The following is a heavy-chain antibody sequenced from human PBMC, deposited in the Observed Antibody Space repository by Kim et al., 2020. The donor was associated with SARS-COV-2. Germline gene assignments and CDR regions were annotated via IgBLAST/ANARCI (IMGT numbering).Heavy chain of an antibody. J-gene: IGHJ4*02. CDR2: IIPIFGTA. CDR1: GGTFSSYA. Sequence: SVKVSCKASGGTFSSYAISWVRQAPGQGLEWMGGIIPIFGTANYAQKFQGRVTITADESTSTAYMELSSLRSEDTAVYYCASGNRLRYFDWLLGYWGQGTLVTVSS. D-gene: IGHD3-9*01. V-gene: IGHV1-69*13. CDR3: ASGNRLRYFDWLLGY.